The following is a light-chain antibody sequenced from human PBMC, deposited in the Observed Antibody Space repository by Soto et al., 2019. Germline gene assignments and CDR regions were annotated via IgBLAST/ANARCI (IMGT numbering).Light chain of an antibody. CDR2: GAS. CDR3: QQYGGSPPIN. V-gene: IGKV3-20*01. J-gene: IGKJ5*01. CDR1: QSVTSSY. Sequence: EIVLTQSPGTLSLSPGERATLSCRASQSVTSSYLAWHQHKPGQAPRLLIYGASSKATGIPDRFSGSGSGNDITHTIRKLEPEDFAVYYCQQYGGSPPINFGQGTRLEIK.